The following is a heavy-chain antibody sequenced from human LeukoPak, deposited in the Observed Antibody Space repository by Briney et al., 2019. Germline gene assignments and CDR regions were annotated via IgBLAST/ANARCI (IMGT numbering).Heavy chain of an antibody. V-gene: IGHV3-7*03. Sequence: GGSLTLSCVASGFTFSSFSMSWVRQAPGKGLEWVANLKEDGSEKSYVDSLRGRFTISRDNAKNSLYLQMNSLRAEDTAVYYCAKAPPKEHDFWSGYYNYMDVWGKGTTVTVSS. CDR1: GFTFSSFS. CDR2: LKEDGSEK. J-gene: IGHJ6*03. D-gene: IGHD3-3*01. CDR3: AKAPPKEHDFWSGYYNYMDV.